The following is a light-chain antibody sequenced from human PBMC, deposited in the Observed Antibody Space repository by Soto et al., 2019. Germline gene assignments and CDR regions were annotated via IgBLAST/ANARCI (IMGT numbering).Light chain of an antibody. CDR1: SSDVCSYDY. CDR2: DVN. Sequence: QSALTQPASVSGSPGQSITFSCTGTSSDVCSYDYVSWHQQHPGTAPKLIIYDVNNRPSGVPSRFSGSKSGNTASLIISGLQTGGEADYYCCAYSTSGTHLFGTGTKVTGL. J-gene: IGLJ1*01. CDR3: CAYSTSGTHL. V-gene: IGLV2-14*03.